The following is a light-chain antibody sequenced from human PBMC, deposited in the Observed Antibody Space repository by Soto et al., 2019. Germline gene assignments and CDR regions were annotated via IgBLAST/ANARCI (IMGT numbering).Light chain of an antibody. CDR3: QQYAGSPRT. Sequence: EIVLTQSPGTLSLSPGERATLSCRASQSVSSNYLSWYQQKPGQAPRLLIYGASSRATGIPDRFSGSGSGIDFTLTISRLEPEDFAVYYCQQYAGSPRTFGQGTKVDIK. J-gene: IGKJ1*01. CDR1: QSVSSNY. V-gene: IGKV3-20*01. CDR2: GAS.